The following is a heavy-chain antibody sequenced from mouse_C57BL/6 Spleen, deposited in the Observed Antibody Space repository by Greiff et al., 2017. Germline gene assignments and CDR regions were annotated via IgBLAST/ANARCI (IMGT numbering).Heavy chain of an antibody. D-gene: IGHD1-1*01. Sequence: QVQLKQSGPELVKPGASVKISCKASGYAFSSSWMNWVKQRPGKGLEWIGRIYPGDGDTNYNGKFKGKATLTADKSSSTAYMQLSSLTSEDSAVYFCARSPLYGSTHYFDYWGQGTTLTVSS. CDR1: GYAFSSSW. V-gene: IGHV1-82*01. J-gene: IGHJ2*01. CDR2: IYPGDGDT. CDR3: ARSPLYGSTHYFDY.